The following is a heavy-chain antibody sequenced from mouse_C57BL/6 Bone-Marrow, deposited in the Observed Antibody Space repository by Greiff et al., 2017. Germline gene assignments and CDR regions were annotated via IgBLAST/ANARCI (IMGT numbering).Heavy chain of an antibody. CDR3: ARDWDYFDY. J-gene: IGHJ2*01. CDR1: GYAFSTYW. D-gene: IGHD4-1*01. V-gene: IGHV1-80*01. Sequence: VQLQQSGASVKISCKVSGYAFSTYWMNWVKQRPGKGLEWLGQIYPGDGDTNYNGKFKGKATLTADKSSSTAYMQLSSLTSEDSAVYFCARDWDYFDYWGQGTTLTVSS. CDR2: IYPGDGDT.